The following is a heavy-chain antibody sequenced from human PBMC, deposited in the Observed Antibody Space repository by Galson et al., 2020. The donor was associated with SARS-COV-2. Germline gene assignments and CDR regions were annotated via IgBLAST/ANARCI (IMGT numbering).Heavy chain of an antibody. CDR1: GFTFSNAC. V-gene: IGHV3-15*01. Sequence: TGGSLRLSCAASGFTFSNACMSWVRQVPGKGLEWVGRIKRKTDGDTTDYAAPLNGRFTISRDDSKNTLYLQMTSLKIEDTAVYYCTTSMVREDITIASGAVDDGGFDYWGQGTLVTVSS. D-gene: IGHD3-10*01. CDR3: TTSMVREDITIASGAVDDGGFDY. CDR2: IKRKTDGDTT. J-gene: IGHJ4*02.